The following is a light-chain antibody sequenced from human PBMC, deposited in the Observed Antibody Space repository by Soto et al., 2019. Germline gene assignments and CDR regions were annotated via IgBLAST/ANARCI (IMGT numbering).Light chain of an antibody. V-gene: IGKV3-15*01. J-gene: IGKJ1*01. CDR1: QSVSTN. CDR3: QQYNNWPT. Sequence: EIVLTQSPGTLYLSPGERVTLSCRASQSVSTNLAWYQQTPGQAPRLLISGASTRASDIPARFSGYGSGTDFTLTISSLQSEDFAVYYCQQYNNWPTFGQGTKVDIK. CDR2: GAS.